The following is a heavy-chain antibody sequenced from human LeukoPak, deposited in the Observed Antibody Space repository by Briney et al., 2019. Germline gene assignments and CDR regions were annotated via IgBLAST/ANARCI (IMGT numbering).Heavy chain of an antibody. CDR3: AKDLYGDDNFDC. J-gene: IGHJ4*02. CDR1: GFTFTNYA. Sequence: GGSLRLSCAASGFTFTNYAMTWVRQAPGKGLEWISTISGSDDSTYYADSVKGGFTISRDNSKNTLYLQMNSLGAEDTAVYYCAKDLYGDDNFDCWGQGTLVTVSS. V-gene: IGHV3-23*01. CDR2: ISGSDDST. D-gene: IGHD4-17*01.